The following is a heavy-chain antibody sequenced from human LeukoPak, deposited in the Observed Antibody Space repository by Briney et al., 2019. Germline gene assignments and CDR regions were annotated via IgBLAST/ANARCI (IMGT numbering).Heavy chain of an antibody. CDR3: ARGRGLTLSYHYFDY. D-gene: IGHD3-10*01. V-gene: IGHV3-48*02. J-gene: IGHJ4*02. CDR2: ISSGTSTT. CDR1: GFTFSPLG. Sequence: GGSLRLSCAASGFTFSPLGMNWVRQAPGRGLEWVSYISSGTSTTYYADSVRGRFTISRDNAKNSLYLQLNSLRDEDTAVYYCARGRGLTLSYHYFDYWGQGTLVTVSP.